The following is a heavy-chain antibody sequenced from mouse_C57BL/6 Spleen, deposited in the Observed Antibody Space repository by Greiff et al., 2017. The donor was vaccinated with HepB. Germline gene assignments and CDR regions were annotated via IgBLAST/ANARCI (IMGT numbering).Heavy chain of an antibody. V-gene: IGHV1-19*01. CDR3: ARVYYGYDYFDY. D-gene: IGHD2-2*01. Sequence: VQLKQSGPVLVKPGASVKMSCKASGYTFTDYYMNWVKQSHGKSLEWIGVINPYNGGTSYNQKFKGKATLTVDKSSSTAYMELNSLTSEDSAVYYCARVYYGYDYFDYWGQGTTLTVSS. J-gene: IGHJ2*01. CDR2: INPYNGGT. CDR1: GYTFTDYY.